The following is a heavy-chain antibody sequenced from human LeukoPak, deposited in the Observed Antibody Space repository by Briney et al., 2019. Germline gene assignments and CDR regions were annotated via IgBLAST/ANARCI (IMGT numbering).Heavy chain of an antibody. CDR1: GYTLTELS. V-gene: IGHV1-24*01. J-gene: IGHJ4*02. Sequence: GASVKVSCEVSGYTLTELSMHWVRQAPGKGLEWMGGFDPEDGETIYAQKFQGRVTMTEDTSTDTAYMELSSLRSEDTAVYYCATYDSSGYYYFDYWGQGTLVTVSS. CDR2: FDPEDGET. D-gene: IGHD3-22*01. CDR3: ATYDSSGYYYFDY.